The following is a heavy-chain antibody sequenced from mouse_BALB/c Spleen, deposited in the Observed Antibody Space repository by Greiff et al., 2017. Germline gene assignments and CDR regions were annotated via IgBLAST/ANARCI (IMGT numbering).Heavy chain of an antibody. D-gene: IGHD1-3*01. Sequence: EVQLQQSGAELVKPGASVKLSCTASGFNIKDTYMHWVKQRPEQGLEWIGRIDPANGNTKYDPKFQGKATITADTSSNTAYLQLSSLTSEDTAVYYCARIGNDSYNWAMDYWGQGTSVTVSS. CDR2: IDPANGNT. J-gene: IGHJ4*01. CDR1: GFNIKDTY. V-gene: IGHV14-3*02. CDR3: ARIGNDSYNWAMDY.